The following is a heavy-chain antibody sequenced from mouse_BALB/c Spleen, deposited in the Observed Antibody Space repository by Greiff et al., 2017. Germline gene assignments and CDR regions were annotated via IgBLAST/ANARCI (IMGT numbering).Heavy chain of an antibody. V-gene: IGHV3-2*02. Sequence: DVKLEESGPGLVKPSQSLSLSCTVTGYSITSDYAWNWIRQFPGNKLGWMGYISYGGSTSYTPSLKSRISITRDTSKNQFFLQLNSVTTEDTATYYCARSSTPFAYWGQGTLVTVSA. CDR1: GYSITSDYA. CDR2: ISYGGST. J-gene: IGHJ3*01. CDR3: ARSSTPFAY.